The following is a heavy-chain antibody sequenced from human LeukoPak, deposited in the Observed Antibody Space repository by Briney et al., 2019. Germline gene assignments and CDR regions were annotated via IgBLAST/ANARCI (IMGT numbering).Heavy chain of an antibody. CDR1: GFTFSSYA. D-gene: IGHD5-18*01. CDR3: ARGEYTAHGLGYFDL. CDR2: ISYDGSNK. Sequence: GGSLRLSCAASGFTFSSYAMHWVRQAPGKGLEWVAVISYDGSNKYYADSVKGRFTISRDNSKNTLYLQTNSLRAEDTAVYYCARGEYTAHGLGYFDLWGRGTLVTVSS. V-gene: IGHV3-30-3*01. J-gene: IGHJ2*01.